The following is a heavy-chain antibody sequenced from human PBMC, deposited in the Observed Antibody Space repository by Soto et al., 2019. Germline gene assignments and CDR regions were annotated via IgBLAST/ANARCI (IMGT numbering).Heavy chain of an antibody. J-gene: IGHJ5*02. CDR1: GGSFSGYY. D-gene: IGHD3-10*01. V-gene: IGHV4-34*01. CDR2: INHSGST. CDR3: ARPKGSGSYVSWFDP. Sequence: QVQLQQWGAGLLKPSETLSLTCAVYGGSFSGYYWSWIRQPPGKGLEWIGEINHSGSTNYNPSLKSRVNITVDTSKNQFSLKLSSVTAADTAVYYCARPKGSGSYVSWFDPWGQGTLVTVSS.